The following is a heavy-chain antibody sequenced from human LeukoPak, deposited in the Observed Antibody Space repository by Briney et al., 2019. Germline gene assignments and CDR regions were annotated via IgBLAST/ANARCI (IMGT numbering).Heavy chain of an antibody. D-gene: IGHD3-3*01. Sequence: SETLSLTCTVSGGSISSYYWSWIRQPPGKGLEWIGYIYYSGSTNYNPSLKSRVTISVDTSKNQFSLKLSSVTAADTAVYYCARTDFWSGRSYWGQGTLVTVSS. CDR2: IYYSGST. J-gene: IGHJ4*02. CDR1: GGSISSYY. V-gene: IGHV4-59*01. CDR3: ARTDFWSGRSY.